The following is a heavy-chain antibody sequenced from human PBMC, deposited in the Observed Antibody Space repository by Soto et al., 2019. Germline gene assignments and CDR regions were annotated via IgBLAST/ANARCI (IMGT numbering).Heavy chain of an antibody. CDR2: IYPGDSDT. V-gene: IGHV5-51*01. J-gene: IGHJ5*02. Sequence: GESLKISCKGSGYSFTSYWIGWVRQMPGKGLEWMGIIYPGDSDTRYSPSFQGQVTISADKSISTAYLQWSSLKASDTAMYYCARHRGWFGELLSNKPFDLWGQETLVTVSS. CDR3: ARHRGWFGELLSNKPFDL. CDR1: GYSFTSYW. D-gene: IGHD3-10*01.